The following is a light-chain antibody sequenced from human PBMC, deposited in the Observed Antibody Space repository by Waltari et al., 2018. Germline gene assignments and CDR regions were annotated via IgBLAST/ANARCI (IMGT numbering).Light chain of an antibody. J-gene: IGLJ2*01. CDR2: NDK. V-gene: IGLV3-21*04. Sequence: SYVLTQSPSVSVAPGETARITCGGANIRRKDVHWYQQKPGQAPVLVIFNDKERPSGIPVRLSASNSGNTATLSISRVEAGDEADYYCQVWDRSSDHVVFGGGTKLTVL. CDR3: QVWDRSSDHVV. CDR1: NIRRKD.